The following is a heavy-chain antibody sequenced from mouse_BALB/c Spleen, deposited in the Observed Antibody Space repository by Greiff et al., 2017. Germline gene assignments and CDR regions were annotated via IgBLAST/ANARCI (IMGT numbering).Heavy chain of an antibody. CDR1: GFAFSSYD. V-gene: IGHV5-12-1*01. J-gene: IGHJ4*01. Sequence: EVQRVESGGGLVKPGGSLKLSCAASGFAFSSYDISWVRQTPEKRLVWVAYISSGGGSTYYPDTVKGRFTISRDNAKNTLYLQMSSLKSEDTAMYYCASHYAMDYWGQGTSVTVSS. CDR2: ISSGGGST. CDR3: ASHYAMDY.